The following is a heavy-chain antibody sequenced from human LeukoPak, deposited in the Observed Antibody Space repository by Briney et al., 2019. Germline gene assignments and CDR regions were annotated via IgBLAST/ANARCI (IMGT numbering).Heavy chain of an antibody. Sequence: SETLSLTCTVSGGSISSYYWSWIRQPPGKGLEWIGYIYYSGSTNYNPSLKSRVTISVDTSKNQFSLKLSSVTAADTAVYYCARDNTYYYDSSGYYKDNWFDPWGQGTLVTVSS. J-gene: IGHJ5*02. V-gene: IGHV4-59*01. D-gene: IGHD3-22*01. CDR1: GGSISSYY. CDR3: ARDNTYYYDSSGYYKDNWFDP. CDR2: IYYSGST.